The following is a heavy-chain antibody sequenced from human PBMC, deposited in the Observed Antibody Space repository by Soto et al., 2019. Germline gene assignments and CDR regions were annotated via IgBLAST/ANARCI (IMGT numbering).Heavy chain of an antibody. J-gene: IGHJ4*02. CDR3: AKDRPIDY. CDR2: ISGSGSNT. Sequence: GGSLRLSCAASGFTFGTYAMSWVRQAPGKGLEWVSVISGSGSNTYYAGSVKGRFTISRDNSKNTLYLQMNSLRAEDTAVYYCAKDRPIDYWGQGTLVTVSS. CDR1: GFTFGTYA. V-gene: IGHV3-23*01.